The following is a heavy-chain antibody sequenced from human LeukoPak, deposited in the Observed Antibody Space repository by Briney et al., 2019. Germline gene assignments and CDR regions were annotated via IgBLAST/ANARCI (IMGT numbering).Heavy chain of an antibody. CDR1: GGSISSYY. V-gene: IGHV4-59*01. CDR2: IYYSGST. D-gene: IGHD1-26*01. J-gene: IGHJ4*02. Sequence: PSETLSLTCTVSGGSISSYYWSWIRQPPGKGLEWIGYIYYSGSTNYNPSLKSRVTISVDTSKNQFSLKLSSVTAAVTAVYYCARERGSYYGYWGQGTLVTVSS. CDR3: ARERGSYYGY.